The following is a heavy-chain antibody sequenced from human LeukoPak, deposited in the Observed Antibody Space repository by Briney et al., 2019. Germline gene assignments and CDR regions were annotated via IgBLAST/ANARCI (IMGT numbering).Heavy chain of an antibody. V-gene: IGHV1-2*02. CDR3: ARDHQLPLLGWFDP. Sequence: GASVKVSCKASGYTFTGYYMHWVRQAPGQGLEWMGWINPNSGGTNYAQKFQGRVTMTRDTSISTAYMELTRLRSDDTAVYYCARDHQLPLLGWFDPWGQGTLVTVSS. D-gene: IGHD2-2*01. CDR1: GYTFTGYY. CDR2: INPNSGGT. J-gene: IGHJ5*02.